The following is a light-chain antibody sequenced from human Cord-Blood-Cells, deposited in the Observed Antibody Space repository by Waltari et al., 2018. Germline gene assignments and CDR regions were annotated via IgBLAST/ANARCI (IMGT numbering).Light chain of an antibody. V-gene: IGLV2-23*02. J-gene: IGLJ3*02. CDR2: EVS. Sequence: QSALTQPASVSGSPGQSITISCTGTSSDVWSSNLVSWYQQHPGKAPKPMIYEVSKRPSGVSNRFSGSKSGNTASLTISGLQAEDEADYYCCSYAGSSTLWVFGGGTKLTVL. CDR1: SSDVWSSNL. CDR3: CSYAGSSTLWV.